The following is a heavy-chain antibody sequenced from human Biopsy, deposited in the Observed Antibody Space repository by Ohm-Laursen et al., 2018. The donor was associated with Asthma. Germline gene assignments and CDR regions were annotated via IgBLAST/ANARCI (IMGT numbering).Heavy chain of an antibody. CDR1: GDAMSTSGFY. V-gene: IGHV4-39*02. D-gene: IGHD6-6*01. CDR3: ARAVSSSSYWYFDL. CDR2: IYYSGRT. J-gene: IGHJ2*01. Sequence: SETLSLTWIVSGDAMSTSGFYWGWIRQSPGKGLEWIGSIYYSGRTYYNPSLESRVTISADTSKTHFSLKVTSLTAADTAVYYCARAVSSSSYWYFDLWGRGDLVTVSS.